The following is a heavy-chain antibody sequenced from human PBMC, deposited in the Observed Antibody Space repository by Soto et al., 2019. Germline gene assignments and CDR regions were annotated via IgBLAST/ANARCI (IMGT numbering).Heavy chain of an antibody. CDR1: GFTFSSYD. Sequence: PGGSLRLSCAASGFTFSSYDMHWVRQATGKGLEWVSAIGTAGDSYYPGSVKGRFTISRENAKNSLYLQMNSLRAGDTAVYYCARAYSSGYLAYGMDVWGQGTTVTVSS. D-gene: IGHD3-22*01. V-gene: IGHV3-13*01. J-gene: IGHJ6*02. CDR3: ARAYSSGYLAYGMDV. CDR2: IGTAGDS.